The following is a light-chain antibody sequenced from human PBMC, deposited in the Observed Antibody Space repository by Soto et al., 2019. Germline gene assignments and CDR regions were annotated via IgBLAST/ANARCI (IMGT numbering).Light chain of an antibody. Sequence: EIVMTQSPATLSVSPGERATLSCRASQSVSINLAWYQQKPGQAPRLLIYAASTRATGIPARFRGSGSGTEFTLTISSLQSEDFAVYYCQQYDNWPPWTFGQGTKVEIK. CDR1: QSVSIN. CDR2: AAS. J-gene: IGKJ1*01. CDR3: QQYDNWPPWT. V-gene: IGKV3-15*01.